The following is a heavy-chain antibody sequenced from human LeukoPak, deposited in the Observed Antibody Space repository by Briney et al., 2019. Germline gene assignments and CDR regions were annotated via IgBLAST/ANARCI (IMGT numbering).Heavy chain of an antibody. Sequence: PSETLSLTCTVSGGSISSYYWSWIRQPAGKGLEWIGRIYTSGSTNYNPSLKSRLIMSVDLPENHISLKLTSVTAAETAVYYCERKGGFYRRLDYSGQGTLVTVSS. J-gene: IGHJ4*02. D-gene: IGHD3-3*01. CDR2: IYTSGST. CDR3: ERKGGFYRRLDY. V-gene: IGHV4-4*07. CDR1: GGSISSYY.